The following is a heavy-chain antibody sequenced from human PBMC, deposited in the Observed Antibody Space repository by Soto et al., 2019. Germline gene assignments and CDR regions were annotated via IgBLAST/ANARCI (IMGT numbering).Heavy chain of an antibody. V-gene: IGHV3-13*01. Sequence: EVPLVESGGGLVQPGGSLRLSCAASGFTFSSHDMHWVRQVTGKGVEWVSGIDSAGDAKYPASVKGRFTISRENAKNSLYLQMNSLRAEDTAMYYCTRGGIWGVSWNWFDTWGQETLVTVSS. J-gene: IGHJ5*02. D-gene: IGHD3-10*01. CDR3: TRGGIWGVSWNWFDT. CDR1: GFTFSSHD. CDR2: IDSAGDA.